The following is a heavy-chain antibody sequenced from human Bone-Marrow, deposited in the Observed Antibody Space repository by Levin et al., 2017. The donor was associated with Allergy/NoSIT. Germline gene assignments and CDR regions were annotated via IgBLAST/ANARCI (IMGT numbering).Heavy chain of an antibody. V-gene: IGHV3-23*01. CDR1: GFTFSSYA. Sequence: PGGSLRLSCAASGFTFSSYAMSWVRQAPGKGLEWVSAISGSGGSTYYADSVKGRFTISRDNSKNTLYLQMNSLRAEDTAVYYCAKWIRFLEWLSPWFDPWGQGTLVTVSS. CDR2: ISGSGGST. CDR3: AKWIRFLEWLSPWFDP. D-gene: IGHD3-3*01. J-gene: IGHJ5*02.